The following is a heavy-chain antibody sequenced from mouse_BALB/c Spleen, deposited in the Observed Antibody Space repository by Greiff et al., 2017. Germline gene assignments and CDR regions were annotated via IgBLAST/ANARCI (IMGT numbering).Heavy chain of an antibody. Sequence: QVQLQQPGAELVRPGASVKLSCKASGYTFTSYWINWVKQRPGQGLEWIGNIYPSDSYTNYNQKFKDKATLTVDKSSSTAYMQLSSPTSEDSAVYYCTNTDRYDYAMDYWGQGTSVTVSS. CDR3: TNTDRYDYAMDY. CDR1: GYTFTSYW. J-gene: IGHJ4*01. CDR2: IYPSDSYT. D-gene: IGHD2-14*01. V-gene: IGHV1-69*02.